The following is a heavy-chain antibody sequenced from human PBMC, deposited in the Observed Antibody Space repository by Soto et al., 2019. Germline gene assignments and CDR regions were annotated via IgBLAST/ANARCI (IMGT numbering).Heavy chain of an antibody. V-gene: IGHV4-30-4*01. D-gene: IGHD5-18*01. CDR2: IYFSGST. CDR3: ARELTGYRFGPGEVY. J-gene: IGHJ4*02. CDR1: GGSISSGDYY. Sequence: PSETLSLTXTVSGGSISSGDYYWNWIRQPPGKGLEWIGYIYFSGSTYYNPSLKSRVIISLDTSKNQFSLKLSSVTAADTAVYYCARELTGYRFGPGEVYWGQGTLVTVSS.